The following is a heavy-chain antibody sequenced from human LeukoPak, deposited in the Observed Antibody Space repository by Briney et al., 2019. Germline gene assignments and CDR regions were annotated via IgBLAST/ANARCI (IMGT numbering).Heavy chain of an antibody. D-gene: IGHD1-26*01. CDR3: ARGGRNWDPYSWFDP. Sequence: PGGSLRLSCAASGFTFSSYSMNWVRQAPGKGLEWVSYISSSSSTIYYADSVKGRFTISRDNAKNSLYLQMNSLRAEDTAVYYCARGGRNWDPYSWFDPWGQGTLVTVSS. CDR2: ISSSSSTI. CDR1: GFTFSSYS. V-gene: IGHV3-48*01. J-gene: IGHJ5*02.